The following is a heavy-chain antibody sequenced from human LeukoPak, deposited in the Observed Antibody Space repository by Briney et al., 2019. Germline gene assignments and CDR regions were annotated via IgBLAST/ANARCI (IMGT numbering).Heavy chain of an antibody. CDR2: IYNTEST. D-gene: IGHD5-12*01. V-gene: IGHV4-30-4*07. CDR1: GGSISSGGHS. Sequence: SQTLSLTCAVSGGSISSGGHSWSWIRQPPGKGLEWIGYIYNTESTYYNSSLKSRVTISVDTSKDQFSLKLNSVTAADTAVYYCASHSGGYAYWGQGTLVTVSS. CDR3: ASHSGGYAY. J-gene: IGHJ4*02.